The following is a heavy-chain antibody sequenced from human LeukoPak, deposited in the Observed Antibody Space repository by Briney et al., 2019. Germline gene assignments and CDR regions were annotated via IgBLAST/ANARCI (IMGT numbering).Heavy chain of an antibody. D-gene: IGHD6-6*01. V-gene: IGHV4-4*07. CDR3: ARAMSIAARLQTIFDY. CDR1: GGSTSGYY. J-gene: IGHJ4*02. Sequence: SETLSLTCTVSGGSTSGYYWSWIRQPAGKGLEWIGRIYTSGSTNYNPSLKSRVTMSVDTSKNQFSLNLTSVTAADTAVYYCARAMSIAARLQTIFDYWGQGTLVTVSS. CDR2: IYTSGST.